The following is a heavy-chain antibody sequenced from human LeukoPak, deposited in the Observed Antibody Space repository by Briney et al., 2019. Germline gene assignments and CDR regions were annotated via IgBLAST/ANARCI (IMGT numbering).Heavy chain of an antibody. CDR2: IYHSGIT. CDR3: GRARDPFDY. V-gene: IGHV4-38-2*02. Sequence: PSETLSLTCTVSGYSISNNYYWGWVRQPPGKGLEWIGSIYHSGITYYNPSLKSRVTISVDTSKNQFSLKLTSVTAADTAVYYCGRARDPFDYWGQGTLVTVSS. CDR1: GYSISNNYY. J-gene: IGHJ4*02.